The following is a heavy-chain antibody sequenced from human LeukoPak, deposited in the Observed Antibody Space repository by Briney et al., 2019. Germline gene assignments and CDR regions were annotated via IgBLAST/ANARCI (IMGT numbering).Heavy chain of an antibody. V-gene: IGHV3-9*01. Sequence: GRSLRLSCAASGFTFDDYAMHWVRQAPGKGLEWVSGISWNSGSIGYADPVKGRFTISRDNAKNSLYLQMNSLRAEDTALYYCAKVIRQLWPSGPLDYWGQGTLVTVSS. CDR3: AKVIRQLWPSGPLDY. CDR2: ISWNSGSI. CDR1: GFTFDDYA. J-gene: IGHJ4*02. D-gene: IGHD5-18*01.